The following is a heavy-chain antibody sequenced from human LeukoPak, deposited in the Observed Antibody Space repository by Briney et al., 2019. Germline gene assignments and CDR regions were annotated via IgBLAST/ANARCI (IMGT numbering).Heavy chain of an antibody. Sequence: GRSLRLSCAASGFTFSSYVMDWVRQAPGKGLEWVAVISYDGSNKYYADSVKGRFTISRDNSKNTLYLQMNSLRAEDTAVYYCARGGGCSSTSNCYGAFDIWGQGTMVTVSS. CDR2: ISYDGSNK. J-gene: IGHJ3*02. D-gene: IGHD2-2*01. CDR1: GFTFSSYV. CDR3: ARGGGCSSTSNCYGAFDI. V-gene: IGHV3-30-3*01.